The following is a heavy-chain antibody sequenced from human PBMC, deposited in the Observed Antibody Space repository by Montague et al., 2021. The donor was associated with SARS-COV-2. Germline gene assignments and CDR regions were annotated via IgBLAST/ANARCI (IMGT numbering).Heavy chain of an antibody. Sequence: SETLSLTCTVSGDSISTYYWSWIRQPPGKGLEWIGYIYYNGYTNYNPSLKSRVTISVDTSKNQFSLRLSSVTAADTAVYFCARGGGTYYYDTSGYVNAFDTWGQGTTVTVSS. CDR1: GDSISTYY. V-gene: IGHV4-59*01. CDR2: IYYNGYT. CDR3: ARGGGTYYYDTSGYVNAFDT. D-gene: IGHD3-22*01. J-gene: IGHJ3*02.